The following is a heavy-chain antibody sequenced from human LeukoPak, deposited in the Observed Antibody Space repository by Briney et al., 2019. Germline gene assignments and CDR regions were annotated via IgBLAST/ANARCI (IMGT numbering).Heavy chain of an antibody. CDR3: SKGGFCGSATCYHYFDY. D-gene: IGHD2-2*01. CDR1: GFTFSTSG. V-gene: IGHV3-23*01. CDR2: ISASGGST. Sequence: PGGSLRLSCAASGFTFSTSGMSWVRQAPGKGLEWVSGISASGGSTYYADSVKGRITISRDNSKHTLYLQMNSLRAEDTAIYYCSKGGFCGSATCYHYFDYWGQGTLVTVSS. J-gene: IGHJ4*02.